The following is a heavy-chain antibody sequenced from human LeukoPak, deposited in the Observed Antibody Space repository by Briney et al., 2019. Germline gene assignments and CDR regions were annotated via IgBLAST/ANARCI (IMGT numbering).Heavy chain of an antibody. D-gene: IGHD4-17*01. J-gene: IGHJ3*01. CDR1: GYTFTDYD. Sequence: ASVKVSCKTSGYTFTDYDVHWVRQAPGQGLEWMGWINPNSASTNYAQRLQGRVTFTRDTSLSIAYMELTNPTSEDAAVYFCARGDFGETNTAFDVWGQGTLVAVSS. CDR3: ARGDFGETNTAFDV. V-gene: IGHV1-8*03. CDR2: INPNSAST.